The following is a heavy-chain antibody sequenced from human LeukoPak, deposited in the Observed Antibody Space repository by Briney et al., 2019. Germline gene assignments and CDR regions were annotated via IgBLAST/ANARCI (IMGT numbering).Heavy chain of an antibody. CDR2: INPNSGGT. CDR1: GYTFTGYY. Sequence: GASVKVSCKASGYTFTGYYMHWVRQAPGQGLEWMGWINPNSGGTNYAQKFQGRVTMTRDTSISTAYMELSRLRSDDTAVYYCARGPASYGHGGTYYYGMDVWGQGTTVTVSS. CDR3: ARGPASYGHGGTYYYGMDV. J-gene: IGHJ6*02. V-gene: IGHV1-2*02. D-gene: IGHD5-18*01.